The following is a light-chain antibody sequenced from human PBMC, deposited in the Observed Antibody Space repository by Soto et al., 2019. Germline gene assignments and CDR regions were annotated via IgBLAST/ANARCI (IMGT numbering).Light chain of an antibody. CDR3: QQYNLFWT. CDR1: QSIDKK. CDR2: DVS. V-gene: IGKV1-5*01. J-gene: IGKJ1*01. Sequence: DIHMTQSPSTQSASIGDRVTITCRASQSIDKKVAWYQQKPGKAPKLLIFDVSTLETGVPSRFSGSGSGTEFSLSINXLQPDDLATYYCQQYNLFWTFGQGTKVDIK.